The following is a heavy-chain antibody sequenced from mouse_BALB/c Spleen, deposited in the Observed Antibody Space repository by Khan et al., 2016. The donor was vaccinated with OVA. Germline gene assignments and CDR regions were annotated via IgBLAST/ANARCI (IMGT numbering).Heavy chain of an antibody. J-gene: IGHJ4*01. V-gene: IGHV3-2*02. Sequence: EVQLQESGPGLVKPSQSLSLTCTVTGYSITSGYAWNWIRQFPGNKLEWMGYISYSGSTSYNPSLRSRISITRDTSKNQFFLQLNSVTTEDTATYYCARKNYYGCAMDYWGQGTSVTGSS. CDR3: ARKNYYGCAMDY. D-gene: IGHD1-2*01. CDR1: GYSITSGYA. CDR2: ISYSGST.